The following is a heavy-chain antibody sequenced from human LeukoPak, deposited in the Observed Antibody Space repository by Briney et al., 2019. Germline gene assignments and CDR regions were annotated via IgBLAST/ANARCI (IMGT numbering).Heavy chain of an antibody. V-gene: IGHV1-69*05. CDR3: ASKRYSSSWHLDAFDI. J-gene: IGHJ3*02. Sequence: ASVKVSCKASGGTFSSYAISWVRQAPGQGLEWMGGIIPIFGTANYAQKFQGRVTITTDESMSTAYMELSSLRSEDTAVYYCASKRYSSSWHLDAFDIWGQGTMVTVSS. D-gene: IGHD6-13*01. CDR1: GGTFSSYA. CDR2: IIPIFGTA.